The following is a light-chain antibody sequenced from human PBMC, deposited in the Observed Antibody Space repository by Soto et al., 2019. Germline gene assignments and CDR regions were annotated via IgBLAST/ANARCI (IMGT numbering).Light chain of an antibody. CDR1: QSVGISY. J-gene: IGKJ3*01. CDR2: ATS. V-gene: IGKV3-20*01. Sequence: VLTQSPGTLSLSQGERATLSRRASQSVGISYLAWHQQKPGQAPRLVSYATSSRDTGIPDRFSGSGSGTDFTLTISRLEAEDFAVYYCEPYQTLGPGTKVDIK. CDR3: EPYQT.